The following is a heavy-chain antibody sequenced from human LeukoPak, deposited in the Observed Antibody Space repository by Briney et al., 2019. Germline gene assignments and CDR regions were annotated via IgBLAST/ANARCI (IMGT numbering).Heavy chain of an antibody. Sequence: GGSLRLSCAASGFTFSSYAMSWVRQAPGKGLEWVSAISGSGGSTYYADSVKGRFTISRDNSKNTLYLQMNSLRAEDTAVYYCAKIAPFGSGYDYMVFDYWGQGTLVTVSS. V-gene: IGHV3-23*01. CDR3: AKIAPFGSGYDYMVFDY. CDR2: ISGSGGST. D-gene: IGHD5-12*01. CDR1: GFTFSSYA. J-gene: IGHJ4*02.